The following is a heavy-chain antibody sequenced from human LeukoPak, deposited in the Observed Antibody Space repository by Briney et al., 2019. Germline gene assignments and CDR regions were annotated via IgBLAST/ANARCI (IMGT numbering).Heavy chain of an antibody. CDR3: AKDNVAAAGRYFDY. J-gene: IGHJ4*02. CDR1: GFTFSGFG. D-gene: IGHD6-13*01. Sequence: GGSLRLSCEASGFTFSGFGIHWVRQAPGKGLEWVALISYDGSNKYFADSVKGRFTISRDNSKNTLYLQMHSLRAEDTAVYYCAKDNVAAAGRYFDYWGQGTLVTVSS. V-gene: IGHV3-30*18. CDR2: ISYDGSNK.